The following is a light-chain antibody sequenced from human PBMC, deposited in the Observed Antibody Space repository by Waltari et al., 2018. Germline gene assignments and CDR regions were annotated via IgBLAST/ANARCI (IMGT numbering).Light chain of an antibody. CDR3: CSYAGSSTFA. Sequence: QSALTQPASVSGSPGQSITISCTGTSSDVGSYNLFSWYQQHPGKAPKLMIYEGSKRPSGVSNRFSGSKSGNTASLTISGLQAEDEADYYCCSYAGSSTFAFGGGTKLTVL. CDR2: EGS. CDR1: SSDVGSYNL. V-gene: IGLV2-23*03. J-gene: IGLJ2*01.